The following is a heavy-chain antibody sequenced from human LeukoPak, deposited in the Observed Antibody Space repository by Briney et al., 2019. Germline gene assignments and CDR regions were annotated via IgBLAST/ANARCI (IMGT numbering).Heavy chain of an antibody. V-gene: IGHV4-59*08. D-gene: IGHD1-7*01. J-gene: IGHJ5*02. CDR1: GGSMSTSY. CDR3: ARGTRELPS. CDR2: IYHTGDI. Sequence: SETLSLTCTVSGGSMSTSYWTWIRQPPGKGLECIGYIYHTGDINYNPSLNSRVTISLDTPKNQFSLKVTSVTAADTAVYYCARGTRELPSWGQGTLVTVSS.